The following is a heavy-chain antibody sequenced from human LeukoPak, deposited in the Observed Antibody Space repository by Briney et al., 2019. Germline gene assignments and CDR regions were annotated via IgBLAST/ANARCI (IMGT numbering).Heavy chain of an antibody. J-gene: IGHJ4*02. CDR2: VTGSGGST. V-gene: IGHV3-23*01. CDR3: AKDLVVETPAGIFDF. D-gene: IGHD2-21*02. Sequence: GGSLRLSCAASGFTFSTYAMGWVRQAPGKGLEWVSTVTGSGGSTYYADSVNGRFTISRDNSKNTLFLQMASLSADDTALYYCAKDLVVETPAGIFDFWGQGTLVTVSS. CDR1: GFTFSTYA.